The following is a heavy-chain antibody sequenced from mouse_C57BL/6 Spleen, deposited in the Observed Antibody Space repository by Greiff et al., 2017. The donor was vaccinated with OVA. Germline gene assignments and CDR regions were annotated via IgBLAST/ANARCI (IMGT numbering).Heavy chain of an antibody. D-gene: IGHD2-3*01. V-gene: IGHV1-82*01. CDR1: GYAFSSSW. Sequence: QVQLQQSGPELVKPGASVKISCKASGYAFSSSWMNWVKQRPGKGLEWIGRIYPGDGDTNYNGKFKGKATLTADKSSSTAYMQLSSLTSEDSAVYFCARWGEGYSWFAYWGQGTLVTVSA. CDR3: ARWGEGYSWFAY. J-gene: IGHJ3*01. CDR2: IYPGDGDT.